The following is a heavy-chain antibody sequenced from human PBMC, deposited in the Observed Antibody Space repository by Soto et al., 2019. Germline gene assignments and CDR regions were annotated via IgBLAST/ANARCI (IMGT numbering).Heavy chain of an antibody. J-gene: IGHJ5*02. D-gene: IGHD2-8*01. CDR2: AYYSGST. CDR1: GGSISHYY. CDR3: ARDRSTYGGGGTGEVKENWFDP. Sequence: SETLSLTCTVSGGSISHYYWSWIRQSPGKGLEWIGYAYYSGSTDYNPSLKSRDTMSVDTSKNQVSLKLNSVTTADTAVYYCARDRSTYGGGGTGEVKENWFDPWGPGTLVTVSS. V-gene: IGHV4-59*01.